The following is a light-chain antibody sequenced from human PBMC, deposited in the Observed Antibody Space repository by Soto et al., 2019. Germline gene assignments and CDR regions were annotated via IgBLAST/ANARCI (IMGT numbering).Light chain of an antibody. V-gene: IGKV1-5*03. Sequence: DIQMTQSPSTLSASEGDRVTISCRASQSISSWLAWYQQKPGKAPNLLIYTASTLELGVPSRFSGTGSGTEFTLTISSLQPDDFATYHCQQYNSYPYTFGQGTKLEIK. CDR3: QQYNSYPYT. CDR2: TAS. J-gene: IGKJ2*01. CDR1: QSISSW.